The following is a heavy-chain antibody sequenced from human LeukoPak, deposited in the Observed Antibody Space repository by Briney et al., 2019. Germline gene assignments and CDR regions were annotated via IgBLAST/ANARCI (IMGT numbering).Heavy chain of an antibody. V-gene: IGHV3-30-3*01. CDR3: ARDGRYYYDSSGYFDY. Sequence: GGSLRLSCAASGFTFSSYAMHWVRQAPGKGLEWVAVILYDGSNKYYADSVKGRFTISRDNSKNTLYLQMNSLRAEDTAVYYCARDGRYYYDSSGYFDYWGQGTLVTVSS. J-gene: IGHJ4*02. CDR1: GFTFSSYA. D-gene: IGHD3-22*01. CDR2: ILYDGSNK.